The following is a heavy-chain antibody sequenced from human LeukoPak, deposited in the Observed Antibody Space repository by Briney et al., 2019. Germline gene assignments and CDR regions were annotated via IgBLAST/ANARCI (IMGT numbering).Heavy chain of an antibody. J-gene: IGHJ4*02. D-gene: IGHD3-22*01. Sequence: PGGSLRLSCAASGFTFSSYWMSWVRQAPGKGLEWVSAISGSGGSTYYADSVKGRFTISRDNSKNTLYLQMNSLRAEDTAVYYCAKEILKKWYDSSGDFDYWGQGTLVTVSS. V-gene: IGHV3-23*01. CDR1: GFTFSSYW. CDR2: ISGSGGST. CDR3: AKEILKKWYDSSGDFDY.